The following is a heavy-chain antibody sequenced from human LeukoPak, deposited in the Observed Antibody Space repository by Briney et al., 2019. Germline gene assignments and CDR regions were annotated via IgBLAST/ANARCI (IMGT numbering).Heavy chain of an antibody. D-gene: IGHD3-22*01. V-gene: IGHV4-39*02. J-gene: IGHJ5*02. CDR3: ARDILYYYDSSGYNWFDP. Sequence: SETLSLTCTVSGGSVITTDYYWSWVRQPPGKGLEWIESISYSGTTYYKTYLQSQITLSLDTSKNQFSLRLSSVTAADTAVYYCARDILYYYDSSGYNWFDPWGQGTLVTVSS. CDR1: GGSVITTDYY. CDR2: ISYSGTT.